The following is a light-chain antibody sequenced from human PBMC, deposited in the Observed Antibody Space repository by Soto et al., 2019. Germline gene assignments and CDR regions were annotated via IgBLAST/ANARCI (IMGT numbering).Light chain of an antibody. V-gene: IGKV1-13*02. CDR2: DAS. J-gene: IGKJ3*01. Sequence: AIQLTQSPSSLSASVGDRVTITCRASQGISSALAWYQQKPGKAPKLLIYDASSLESGVPSRFSGSGSGTDFTLTISSLQPEDFATYYCLQSYSPPFTFGPGTKVDIK. CDR1: QGISSA. CDR3: LQSYSPPFT.